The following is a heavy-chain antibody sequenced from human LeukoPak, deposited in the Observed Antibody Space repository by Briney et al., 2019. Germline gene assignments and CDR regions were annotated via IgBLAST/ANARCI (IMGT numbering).Heavy chain of an antibody. CDR3: ARATPRYYDSSGYYGWFDP. CDR1: GGTFSSYA. D-gene: IGHD3-22*01. V-gene: IGHV1-18*01. Sequence: GASVKVSCKASGGTFSSYAISWVRQAPGQGLEWMGWISAYNGNTNYAQKLQGRVTMTTDTSTSTAYMELRSLRSDDTAVYYCARATPRYYDSSGYYGWFDPWGQGTLVTVSS. J-gene: IGHJ5*02. CDR2: ISAYNGNT.